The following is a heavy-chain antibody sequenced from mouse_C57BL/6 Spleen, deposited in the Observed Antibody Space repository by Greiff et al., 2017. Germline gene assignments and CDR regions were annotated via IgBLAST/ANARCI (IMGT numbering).Heavy chain of an antibody. J-gene: IGHJ2*01. CDR2: IDPENGDT. D-gene: IGHD1-1*01. CDR3: TPTTVVATPFDY. Sequence: VQLQQSGAELVRPGASVKLSCTASGFNIKDDYMHWVKQRPEQGLEWIGWIDPENGDTEYASKFQGKATITADTSSNTAYLQLSSLTSEDTAVYYCTPTTVVATPFDYWGQGTTLTVSS. V-gene: IGHV14-4*01. CDR1: GFNIKDDY.